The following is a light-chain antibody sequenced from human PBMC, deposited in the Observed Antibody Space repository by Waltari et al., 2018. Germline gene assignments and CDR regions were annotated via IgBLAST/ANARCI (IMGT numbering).Light chain of an antibody. Sequence: DIQMTQSPSTLSASVGDRVTITCRASQSMSNWLAWYQQKPGKAPKLLIYKASTLERGVPSRFSGSGSGTEFTLTISSLQPDDFATYYCQQYNSYSLLTFGGGTKVEIK. J-gene: IGKJ4*01. CDR2: KAS. V-gene: IGKV1-5*03. CDR3: QQYNSYSLLT. CDR1: QSMSNW.